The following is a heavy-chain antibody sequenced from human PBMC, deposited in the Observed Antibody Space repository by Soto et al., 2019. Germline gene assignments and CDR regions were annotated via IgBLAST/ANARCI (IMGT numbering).Heavy chain of an antibody. V-gene: IGHV4-39*01. Sequence: SETLSLTCTVSGGSISGSSYYWGWIRQPPGKGLEWIGSIYYSGSTYYNPSLKSRVTISVDTSKNQFSLKLSSVTAADTAVYNCARRVVVPAAMGSSWFDPWGQGTLVTVSS. CDR3: ARRVVVPAAMGSSWFDP. J-gene: IGHJ5*02. CDR2: IYYSGST. CDR1: GGSISGSSYY. D-gene: IGHD2-2*01.